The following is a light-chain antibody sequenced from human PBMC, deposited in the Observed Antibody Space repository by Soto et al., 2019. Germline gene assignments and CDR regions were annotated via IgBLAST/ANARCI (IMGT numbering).Light chain of an antibody. CDR2: SND. J-gene: IGLJ1*01. CDR3: AAWDGSLNGYV. CDR1: SSNIGSNT. Sequence: QSVLTQPPSASGTPGQRVTISCSGSSSNIGSNTVNWYQQLPGTAPKLLICSNDQRPSGVPDRFSGSKSGTSASLAISGLQSEDEADYYCAAWDGSLNGYVFGTGTKVTVL. V-gene: IGLV1-44*01.